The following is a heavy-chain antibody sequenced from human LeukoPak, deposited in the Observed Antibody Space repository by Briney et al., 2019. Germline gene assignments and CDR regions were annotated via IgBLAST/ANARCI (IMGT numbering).Heavy chain of an antibody. Sequence: SETLSLTCTVSGGSISSSSYYWGWIRRPPGKGLEWIGSIFYSGSTYYNPSLKSRVTISVDTSKNQFSLNLSSVTAADTAVYYCARVGPYADYYDSSGYHRGYYFDYWGQGTLVTVSS. CDR1: GGSISSSSYY. CDR2: IFYSGST. CDR3: ARVGPYADYYDSSGYHRGYYFDY. D-gene: IGHD3-22*01. V-gene: IGHV4-39*01. J-gene: IGHJ4*02.